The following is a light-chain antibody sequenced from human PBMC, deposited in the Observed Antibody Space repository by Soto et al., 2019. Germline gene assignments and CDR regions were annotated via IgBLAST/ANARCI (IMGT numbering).Light chain of an antibody. V-gene: IGLV2-8*01. J-gene: IGLJ1*01. CDR3: SSYAGINNLGV. CDR1: SSDVGGYKY. CDR2: EVN. Sequence: QSALTQPPSASGSPRQSVTISCTGTSSDVGGYKYVSWYQQHPGKAPKLMIFEVNKRPSGVPDRFSGSKSGNTASLTVSGIQAEDEADYYCSSYAGINNLGVFGTGTKVTVL.